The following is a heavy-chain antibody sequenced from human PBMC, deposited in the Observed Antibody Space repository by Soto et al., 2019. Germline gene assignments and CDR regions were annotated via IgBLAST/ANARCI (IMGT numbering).Heavy chain of an antibody. CDR3: ARADILVFITTIYYYGIHT. CDR1: GGTFSSYA. Sequence: VKVSCKASGGTFSSYAISWVPHAPGQGLEWMGGIIPIFGTANYAQKFQGRVTITADESTSTAYMELSSLRSEDTAVYYCARADILVFITTIYYYGIHTCGQGTTGSVYS. J-gene: IGHJ6*02. V-gene: IGHV1-69*01. D-gene: IGHD3-22*01. CDR2: IIPIFGTA.